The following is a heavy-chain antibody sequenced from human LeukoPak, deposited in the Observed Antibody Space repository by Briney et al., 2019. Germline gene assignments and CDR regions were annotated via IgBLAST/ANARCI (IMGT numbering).Heavy chain of an antibody. D-gene: IGHD1-26*01. J-gene: IGHJ6*03. V-gene: IGHV1-8*01. CDR3: ARKVEDYYYYYMDV. CDR2: MNPNSGNT. Sequence: ASVKVSCKASGYTLTSYDINWVRQATGQGLEWMGWMNPNSGNTGYAQKFQGRVTMTRNTSISTAYMELSSLRSEDTAVYYCARKVEDYYYYYMDVWGKGTTVTVSS. CDR1: GYTLTSYD.